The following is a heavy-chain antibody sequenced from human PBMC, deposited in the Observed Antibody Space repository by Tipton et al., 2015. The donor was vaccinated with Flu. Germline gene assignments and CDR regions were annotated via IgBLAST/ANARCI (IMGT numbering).Heavy chain of an antibody. Sequence: TLSLTCTVSGVFVSSYFCTWIRQAPGKGLGWIGYVHYSGCSNYSPSLKSRVTISLDASKNQFSLQLTSVTAADTAIYYCARAVGYDRCYYFDSWSQGTLVTISS. J-gene: IGHJ4*02. V-gene: IGHV4-59*02. CDR1: GVFVSSYF. CDR3: ARAVGYDRCYYFDS. D-gene: IGHD2-15*01. CDR2: VHYSGCS.